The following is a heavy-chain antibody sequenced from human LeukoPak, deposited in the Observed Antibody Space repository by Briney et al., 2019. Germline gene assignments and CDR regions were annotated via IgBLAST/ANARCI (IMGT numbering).Heavy chain of an antibody. V-gene: IGHV4-34*01. Sequence: SETLSLTCTVSGGSISSYYWSRIRQPPGKGLEWIGEINHSGSTNYNPSLKSRVTISVDTSKNQFSLKLSSVTAADTAVYYCARAIRRYSSSSWGKLNMNWFDPWGQGTLVTVSS. CDR2: INHSGST. J-gene: IGHJ5*02. CDR3: ARAIRRYSSSSWGKLNMNWFDP. D-gene: IGHD6-6*01. CDR1: GGSISSYY.